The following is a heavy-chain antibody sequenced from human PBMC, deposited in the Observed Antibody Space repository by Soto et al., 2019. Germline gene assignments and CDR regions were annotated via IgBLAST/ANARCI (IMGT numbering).Heavy chain of an antibody. Sequence: QVQLVESGGGVVQPGRSLRLSCAASGFTFSSYGMHWVRQAPGKGLEWVAVISYDGSNKYYADSVKGRFTISRDNSKNTLYLQMNSLRAEDTAVYYCAESLDDYGGRTGLDYWGQGTLVTVSS. CDR3: AESLDDYGGRTGLDY. CDR1: GFTFSSYG. D-gene: IGHD4-17*01. J-gene: IGHJ4*02. CDR2: ISYDGSNK. V-gene: IGHV3-30*18.